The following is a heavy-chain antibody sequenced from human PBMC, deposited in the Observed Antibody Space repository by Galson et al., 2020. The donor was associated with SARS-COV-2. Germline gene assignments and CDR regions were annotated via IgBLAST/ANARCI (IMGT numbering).Heavy chain of an antibody. D-gene: IGHD3-10*01. CDR2: ISYDGSNK. J-gene: IGHJ4*02. V-gene: IGHV3-30*04. CDR3: ARGSPVLLWFGESFDY. CDR1: GFTFSSYA. Sequence: GGSLRLSCAASGFTFSSYAMHWVRQAPGKGLEWVAVISYDGSNKYYADSVKGRFTISRDNSKNTLYLQMNSLRAEDTAVNYCARGSPVLLWFGESFDYWGQGTLVTVSS.